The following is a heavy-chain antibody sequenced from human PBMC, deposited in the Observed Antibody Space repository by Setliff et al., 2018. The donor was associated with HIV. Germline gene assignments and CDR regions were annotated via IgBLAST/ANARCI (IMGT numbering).Heavy chain of an antibody. CDR3: ARARTDYYDRRRRSHYYIDV. Sequence: ASVKVSCKPSGYPFSNYDINWVRQAAGQGLEWMGWMNPDSRNTGYAQRFEGRVTLTWDTSIRTAYLELNHLKSDDTAVYYCARARTDYYDRRRRSHYYIDVWARGATVTVSS. CDR2: MNPDSRNT. J-gene: IGHJ6*03. D-gene: IGHD3-22*01. V-gene: IGHV1-8*02. CDR1: GYPFSNYD.